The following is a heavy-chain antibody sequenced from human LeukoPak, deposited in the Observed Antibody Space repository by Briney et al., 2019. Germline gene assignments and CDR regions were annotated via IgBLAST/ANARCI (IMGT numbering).Heavy chain of an antibody. V-gene: IGHV3-23*01. D-gene: IGHD3-10*01. CDR3: AKDKGGYYYGSLGY. CDR2: ISGSGGST. J-gene: IGHJ4*02. CDR1: GFTFSNYG. Sequence: PGGSLRLSCAASGFTFSNYGMSWVRQAPRKGLEWVSAISGSGGSTHYADSVKGRFTISRDNSKNTLYLQMSSLRAEDTAVYYCAKDKGGYYYGSLGYWGQGTLVTVSS.